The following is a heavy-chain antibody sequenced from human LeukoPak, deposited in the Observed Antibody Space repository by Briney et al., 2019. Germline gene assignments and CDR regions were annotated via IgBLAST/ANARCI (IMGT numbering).Heavy chain of an antibody. D-gene: IGHD6-19*01. V-gene: IGHV4-39*01. CDR1: GDSISSSSSY. Sequence: SETLSLTCTVSGDSISSSSSYWGWIRQPPGEGLEWIGSIYYSGSTYYNPSLQSRVTISVDTSKNQFSLRLISVTAADTAVYYCARHTTGWSYYYYYYYMDVWGKGTTVTISS. CDR3: ARHTTGWSYYYYYYYMDV. J-gene: IGHJ6*03. CDR2: IYYSGST.